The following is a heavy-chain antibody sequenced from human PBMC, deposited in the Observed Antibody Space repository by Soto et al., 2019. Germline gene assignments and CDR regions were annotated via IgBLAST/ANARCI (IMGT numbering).Heavy chain of an antibody. CDR2: IKGDGITT. V-gene: IGHV3-74*01. D-gene: IGHD3-3*01. CDR1: GFTFSSYW. CDR3: ARGAFGAYYLDY. J-gene: IGHJ4*02. Sequence: EVQLVDSGGGLVQPGGSLRLSCAASGFTFSSYWMHWVRQAPGEGLVWVSRIKGDGITTNYADSVKGRFTISRDYAKNTVFLLMNSLRAEDTAVYYCARGAFGAYYLDYWGQGTLVTVSS.